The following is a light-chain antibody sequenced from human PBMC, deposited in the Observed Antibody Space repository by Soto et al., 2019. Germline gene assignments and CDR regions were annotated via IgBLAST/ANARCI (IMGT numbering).Light chain of an antibody. CDR3: SSYTSSTTVL. Sequence: QSVLTQPASVSGSPGQSITISCTGTSNDIGGYEFVSWYQQHPGNAPKLMISEVSNRPSGVSSRFSGSKSGNTASLAISGLQAEDEADYYCSSYTSSTTVLFGGATKVTVL. J-gene: IGLJ3*02. CDR1: SNDIGGYEF. CDR2: EVS. V-gene: IGLV2-14*01.